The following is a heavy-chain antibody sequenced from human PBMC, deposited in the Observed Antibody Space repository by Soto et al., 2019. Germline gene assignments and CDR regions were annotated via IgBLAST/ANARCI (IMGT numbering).Heavy chain of an antibody. V-gene: IGHV4-34*01. CDR3: ARGRGSGSYYHGPFDY. CDR2: INHSGST. Sequence: PSETLSLTCAVYGGSFSGYYWSWIRRPQGKGLEWIGEINHSGSTNYNPSLKSRVPISVDTSKNQFSLKLSSVTAADTAVYYCARGRGSGSYYHGPFDYWGQGTLVTVSS. D-gene: IGHD3-10*01. J-gene: IGHJ4*02. CDR1: GGSFSGYY.